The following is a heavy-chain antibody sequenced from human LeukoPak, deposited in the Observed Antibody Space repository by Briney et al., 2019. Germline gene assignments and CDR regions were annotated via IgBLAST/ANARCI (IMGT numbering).Heavy chain of an antibody. CDR3: ARGSIAAALYDY. CDR1: GGSISSGGYS. D-gene: IGHD6-13*01. Sequence: PSETLSLTCAVSGGSISSGGYSWSWIRQPPGKGLEWIGYIYHSGSAYYNPSLKSGVTISVDRSKNQFSLKLSSVTAADTAVYYCARGSIAAALYDYWGQGTLVTVSS. J-gene: IGHJ4*02. V-gene: IGHV4-30-2*01. CDR2: IYHSGSA.